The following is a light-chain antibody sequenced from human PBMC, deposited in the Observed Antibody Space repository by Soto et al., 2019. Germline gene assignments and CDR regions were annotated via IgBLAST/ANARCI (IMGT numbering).Light chain of an antibody. CDR3: SSYAGSNNLV. Sequence: QSALTQPPSASGSPGQSVTISCTGSSSDVGGYNYVSWYQQHPGKAPKLMIYEVSKRPSGVPDRFSSSKSGNMASLTVSGLQAEDEADYYCSSYAGSNNLVFGGGTKVTVL. V-gene: IGLV2-8*01. J-gene: IGLJ2*01. CDR2: EVS. CDR1: SSDVGGYNY.